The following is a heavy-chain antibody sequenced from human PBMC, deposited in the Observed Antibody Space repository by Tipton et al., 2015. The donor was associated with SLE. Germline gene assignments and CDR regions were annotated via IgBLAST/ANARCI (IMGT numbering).Heavy chain of an antibody. CDR2: IHYSGTT. CDR3: ARERGIYDAFDI. J-gene: IGHJ3*02. Sequence: TLSLTCTVSGGFISSSSYYWTWIRQHPGKGLEWIGYIHYSGTTYYNPSLKSRIRISVDTSKNQFSLKLSSVTAADTAVYYCARERGIYDAFDIWGQGTMVTVSS. CDR1: GGFISSSSYY. D-gene: IGHD2-21*01. V-gene: IGHV4-31*03.